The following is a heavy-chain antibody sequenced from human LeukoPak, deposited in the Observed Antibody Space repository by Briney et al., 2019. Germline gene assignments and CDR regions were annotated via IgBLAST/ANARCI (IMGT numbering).Heavy chain of an antibody. Sequence: GGSLRLSCAASGFTFSSYAMSWVRPAPGKGLEWVSAISYSVDNTYFADSVRGGFTISRDNSKNTLYLQMNTLRAEDTAVYYCAKDDYGYWFDPWGQGTLVAVSS. V-gene: IGHV3-23*01. CDR3: AKDDYGYWFDP. CDR2: ISYSVDNT. J-gene: IGHJ5*02. D-gene: IGHD4/OR15-4a*01. CDR1: GFTFSSYA.